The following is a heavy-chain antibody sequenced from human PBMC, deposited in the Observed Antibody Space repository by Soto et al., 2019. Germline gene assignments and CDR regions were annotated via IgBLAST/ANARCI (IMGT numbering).Heavy chain of an antibody. CDR1: GGSVSSGGYF. D-gene: IGHD3-3*01. V-gene: IGHV4-30-4*01. Sequence: SETLCLTCTVSGGSVSSGGYFWSWIRQPPGEGLEWIGHIYNSGSTYSNPSLRGRVTISVDTSKSQFSLKLSSVTAADTAVYYCARGPSADKIDFWGQGTLVTVSS. CDR2: IYNSGST. CDR3: ARGPSADKIDF. J-gene: IGHJ4*02.